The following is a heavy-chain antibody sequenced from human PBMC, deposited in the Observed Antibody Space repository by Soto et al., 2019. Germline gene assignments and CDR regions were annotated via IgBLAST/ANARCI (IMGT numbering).Heavy chain of an antibody. CDR2: VSDNGGSRGGT. V-gene: IGHV3-23*01. CDR3: ARAKAVVIAALDI. J-gene: IGHJ3*02. D-gene: IGHD2-21*01. Sequence: PGVSLRLSCKASGFMFNNSAMTWVRQAPGQGLQWVASVSDNGGSRGGTYYADSVKGRFTISRDNSKNTLYLQLDSLTGADTAVYYCARAKAVVIAALDIWGQGTMVTVSS. CDR1: GFMFNNSA.